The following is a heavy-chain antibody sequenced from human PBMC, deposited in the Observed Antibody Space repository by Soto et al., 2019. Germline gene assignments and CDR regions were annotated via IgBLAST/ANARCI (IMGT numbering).Heavy chain of an antibody. CDR3: AKDLRLGDLSLYGFAY. D-gene: IGHD3-16*02. CDR2: ISGSGGST. CDR1: GFTLSSYA. Sequence: EVQLLESGGDLVQPGGSLRLSCAASGFTLSSYAMSWVRQAPGKGLEWVSGISGSGGSTYYADSVTGRFTISRDNSKNTVYLQMNSLRAEDTAVYYCAKDLRLGDLSLYGFAYWGQGTLVPVSS. V-gene: IGHV3-23*01. J-gene: IGHJ4*02.